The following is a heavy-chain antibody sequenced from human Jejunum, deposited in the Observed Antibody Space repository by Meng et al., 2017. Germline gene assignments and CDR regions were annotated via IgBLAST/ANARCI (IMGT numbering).Heavy chain of an antibody. CDR1: GGSISSGSYR. V-gene: IGHV4-61*02. CDR2: VLSDGST. CDR3: GRGPVGVTAPDS. D-gene: IGHD2-21*02. Sequence: LRLSCTVSGGSISSGSYRWSWIRQSAGQGLEWIARVLSDGSTNYNPSLRSRVTISRDTSRNLFFLQMTSMTAADTGTYYCGRGPVGVTAPDSWGHGALVTVSS. J-gene: IGHJ5*01.